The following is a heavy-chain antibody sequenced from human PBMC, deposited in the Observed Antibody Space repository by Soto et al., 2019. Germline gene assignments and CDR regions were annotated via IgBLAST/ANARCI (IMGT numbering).Heavy chain of an antibody. CDR2: INPGNGNT. CDR3: ARDSGIILITKSDLDY. D-gene: IGHD3-10*01. V-gene: IGHV1-3*01. CDR1: GYSFIGYA. J-gene: IGHJ4*02. Sequence: QVQLVQSGAEVKKPGASVSVSCKASGYSFIGYAIHWVRQAPGQRLEWMGWINPGNGNTRYSQKFQGRVTITRDTSASKAYMDLSSLRSEDTAVYYCARDSGIILITKSDLDYWGQGTLVTVSS.